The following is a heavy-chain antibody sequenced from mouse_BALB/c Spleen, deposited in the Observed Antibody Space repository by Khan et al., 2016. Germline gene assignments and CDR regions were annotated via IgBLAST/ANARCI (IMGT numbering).Heavy chain of an antibody. CDR2: ISYSGST. J-gene: IGHJ4*01. CDR3: ARSDYGDKDAMDY. D-gene: IGHD1-1*01. CDR1: GYSITSDYA. Sequence: EVQLQESGPGLVKPSQSLSVTCTVTGYSITSDYAWNWIRQFPGNRLEWMGYISYSGSTSYNPSLKSRISITRDTSKNQFFLQLNSVTSEDTATYYCARSDYGDKDAMDYWGQGTSVTVSS. V-gene: IGHV3-2*02.